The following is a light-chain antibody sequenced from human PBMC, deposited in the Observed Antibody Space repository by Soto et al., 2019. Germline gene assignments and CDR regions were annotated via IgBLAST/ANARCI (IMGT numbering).Light chain of an antibody. Sequence: QSVLTQPASVSVSPGQSITMSCTGTSNDVGKYNLVSWYQHHPGKAPKLIIYDVTQWPSGASNRFSGSKSGNTASLTIFGLQADDEADYYCCSYAGATTFYVFGTGTKVTVL. CDR2: DVT. CDR1: SNDVGKYNL. J-gene: IGLJ1*01. V-gene: IGLV2-23*02. CDR3: CSYAGATTFYV.